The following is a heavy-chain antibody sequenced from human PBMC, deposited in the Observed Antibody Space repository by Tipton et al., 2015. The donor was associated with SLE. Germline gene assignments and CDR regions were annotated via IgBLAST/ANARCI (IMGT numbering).Heavy chain of an antibody. Sequence: SLRLSCAASGFTFSIYAMHWVRQAPGKGLEWVAVISYDGSNKYYADSVKGRFTTSRDNSKNTLYLQMNSLRAEDTAVYYCLRSPNYYYGMDVWGQGTTVTVSS. CDR2: ISYDGSNK. J-gene: IGHJ6*02. CDR3: LRSPNYYYGMDV. CDR1: GFTFSIYA. V-gene: IGHV3-30*04.